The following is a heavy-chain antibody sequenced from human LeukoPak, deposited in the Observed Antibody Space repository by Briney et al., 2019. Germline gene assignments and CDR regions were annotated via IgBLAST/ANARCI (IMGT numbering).Heavy chain of an antibody. CDR3: ARGRGGNRPLFD. J-gene: IGHJ4*02. CDR2: MNPNSGNT. CDR1: GYTFTSYD. V-gene: IGHV1-8*01. D-gene: IGHD4-23*01. Sequence: ASVKASCKASGYTFTSYDINWVRQATGQGLEWMGWMNPNSGNTGYAQKFQGRVTMTRNTSISTAYMELSSLRSEDTAVYYCARGRGGNRPLFDWGQGTLVTVSS.